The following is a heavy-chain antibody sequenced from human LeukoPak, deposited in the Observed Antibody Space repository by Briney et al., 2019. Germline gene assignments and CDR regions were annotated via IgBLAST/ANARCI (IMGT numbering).Heavy chain of an antibody. Sequence: ASVKVSCKASGYTFTDYYIHWVRQAPGQGLEWMGWINPNSGGTNYAQKFQGRVTMTEDTSTDTAYMELSSLRSEDTAVYYCATGALLWFGELFNYWGQGTLVTVSS. CDR1: GYTFTDYY. D-gene: IGHD3-10*01. CDR2: INPNSGGT. J-gene: IGHJ4*02. V-gene: IGHV1-2*02. CDR3: ATGALLWFGELFNY.